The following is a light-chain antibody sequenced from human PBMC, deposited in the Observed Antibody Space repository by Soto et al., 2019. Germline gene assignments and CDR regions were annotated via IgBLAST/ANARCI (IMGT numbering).Light chain of an antibody. CDR1: QNIFSNY. CDR3: QQYGTSPST. J-gene: IGKJ1*01. Sequence: EIVFTQSPGTLSLSPGEKATLSRRASQNIFSNYLTWYQQKPGQAPRRLIFGASIRATGIPDRFSGSGSGTDFTLTISRLEPEDFAVYYCQQYGTSPSTFGQGTKVDIK. CDR2: GAS. V-gene: IGKV3-20*01.